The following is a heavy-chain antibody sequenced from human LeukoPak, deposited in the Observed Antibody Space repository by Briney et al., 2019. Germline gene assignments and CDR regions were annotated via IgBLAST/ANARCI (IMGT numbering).Heavy chain of an antibody. CDR3: GRDLRHQLLYCLDY. D-gene: IGHD2-2*02. V-gene: IGHV3-30*04. CDR2: VSSDGSNK. CDR1: GFTFSSYA. Sequence: GGSLRLSCAASGFTFSSYAMSWVRQAPGKGLEWVAVVSSDGSNKYYADSVKGRFTISRDNSKNTVCLQMNSLRAEDTAVYYCGRDLRHQLLYCLDYWGQGTLVTVSS. J-gene: IGHJ4*02.